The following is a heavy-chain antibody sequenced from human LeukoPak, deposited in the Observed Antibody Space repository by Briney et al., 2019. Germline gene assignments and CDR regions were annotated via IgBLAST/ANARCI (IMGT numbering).Heavy chain of an antibody. J-gene: IGHJ6*03. V-gene: IGHV4-34*01. CDR2: INHSGST. D-gene: IGHD3-10*01. CDR1: GGSLSGYY. CDR3: ARWAMVRGIYYYYYYMDV. Sequence: SETLSLTCAVYGGSLSGYYWSWIRQPPGKGLEWIGEINHSGSTNYNPSLKSRVTISVDTSKNQFSLKLSSVTAADTAVYYCARWAMVRGIYYYYYYMDVWGKGTTVTVSS.